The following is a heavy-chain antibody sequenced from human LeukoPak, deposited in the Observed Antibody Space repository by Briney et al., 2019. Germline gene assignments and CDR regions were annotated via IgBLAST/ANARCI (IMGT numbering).Heavy chain of an antibody. D-gene: IGHD1-26*01. CDR3: ASSGSYRFDY. J-gene: IGHJ4*02. CDR2: ITASGTAM. V-gene: IGHV3-48*02. Sequence: GGSLRLSCAASGFTFSSYSMNWVRPAPGKGLEWVSHITASGTAMFYADSVKGRFTISRDNAKNSLYLQMNSLRDEDTAVYYCASSGSYRFDYWGQGTLVTVSS. CDR1: GFTFSSYS.